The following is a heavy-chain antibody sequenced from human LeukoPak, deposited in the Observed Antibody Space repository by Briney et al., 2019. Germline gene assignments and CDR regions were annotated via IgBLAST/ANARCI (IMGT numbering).Heavy chain of an antibody. V-gene: IGHV3-33*06. CDR2: IWYDGSNK. J-gene: IGHJ4*02. CDR1: GFTFSSYG. Sequence: PGGSLRLSCAASGFTFSSYGMHWVRQAPGKGLEWVAVIWYDGSNKYYADSVKGRLTISRDNSKNTLYLQMNSLRAEDTAVYYCAKGSVWSRDSRLDYWGQGTLVTVSS. CDR3: AKGSVWSRDSRLDY. D-gene: IGHD3-22*01.